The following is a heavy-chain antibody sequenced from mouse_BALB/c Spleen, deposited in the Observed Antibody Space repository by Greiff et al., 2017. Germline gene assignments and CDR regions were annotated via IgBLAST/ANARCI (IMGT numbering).Heavy chain of an antibody. CDR1: GYTFTSYY. D-gene: IGHD3-1*01. V-gene: IGHV1S81*02. CDR2: INPSNGGT. CDR3: TRRAARATWFAY. Sequence: QVQLQQPGAELVKPGASVKLSCKASGYTFTSYYMYWVKQRPGQGLEWIGGINPSNGGTNFNEKFKSKATLTVDKSSSTAYMQLSSLTSEDSAVYYCTRRAARATWFAYWGQGTLVTVSA. J-gene: IGHJ3*01.